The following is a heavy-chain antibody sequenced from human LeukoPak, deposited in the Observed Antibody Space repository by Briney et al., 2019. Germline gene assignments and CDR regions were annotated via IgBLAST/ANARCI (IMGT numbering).Heavy chain of an antibody. CDR3: TRVGYIDEGIDY. CDR1: GFTFSDYY. V-gene: IGHV3-7*04. Sequence: GGSLRLSCAASGFTFSDYYMTWVRQAPGKGLEWVANIKQDGSKKSYVDSVKGRFTISRDNAKNSLYLQMNSLRAEDTAIYYCTRVGYIDEGIDYWGQGTLVTVSS. J-gene: IGHJ4*02. D-gene: IGHD5-24*01. CDR2: IKQDGSKK.